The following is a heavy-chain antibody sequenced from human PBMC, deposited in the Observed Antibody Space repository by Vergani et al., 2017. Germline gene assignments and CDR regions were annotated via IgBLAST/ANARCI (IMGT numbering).Heavy chain of an antibody. CDR1: GGTFSHFF. J-gene: IGHJ6*03. CDR3: ARSTDYPDDYVSSDYFRRTLDV. CDR2: IIPVFGVT. V-gene: IGHV1-69*12. D-gene: IGHD4/OR15-4a*01. Sequence: QAQLVQSGAEVKKPGSSVKVSCKSSGGTFSHFFISWVRQAPGQGLEWMGGIIPVFGVTNYTQKFQSRVTITADESTSTAYMELNSLRYEDAAVYYCARSTDYPDDYVSSDYFRRTLDVWGKGTTVTVS.